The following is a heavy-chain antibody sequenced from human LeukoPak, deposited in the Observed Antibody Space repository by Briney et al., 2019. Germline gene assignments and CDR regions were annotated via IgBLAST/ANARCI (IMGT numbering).Heavy chain of an antibody. V-gene: IGHV4-61*02. CDR3: ARESALSGSGSYFSYHYYYYYYMDV. CDR1: GGSISSGSYY. J-gene: IGHJ6*03. CDR2: IYTSGST. Sequence: PSETPSLTCTVSGGSISSGSYYWSWIRQPAGKGLEWIGRIYTSGSTNYNPSLKSRVTISVDTSKNQFSLRLSSVTAADTAVYYCARESALSGSGSYFSYHYYYYYYMDVWDKGTTVTISS. D-gene: IGHD3-10*01.